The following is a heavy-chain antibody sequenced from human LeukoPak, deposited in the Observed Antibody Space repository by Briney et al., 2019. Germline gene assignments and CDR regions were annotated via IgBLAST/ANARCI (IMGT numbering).Heavy chain of an antibody. V-gene: IGHV6-1*01. J-gene: IGHJ2*01. CDR3: ARGPSSGSWYFDL. Sequence: SQTLSLTCGISGDTLSRNTATWDWIRQSPSRGLEWLGRTYYRSRWFNDNSESVKSRIIITPDTSKNHFSLQLDSVTPEDWAVYYCARGPSSGSWYFDLWGRGTLVIVSS. CDR2: TYYRSRWFN. D-gene: IGHD3-22*01. CDR1: GDTLSRNTAT.